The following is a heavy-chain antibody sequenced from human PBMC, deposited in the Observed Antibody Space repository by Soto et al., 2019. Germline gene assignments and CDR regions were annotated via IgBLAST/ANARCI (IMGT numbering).Heavy chain of an antibody. V-gene: IGHV3-23*01. CDR3: AKDPAPRPSSYCSGGSCYSGGYYYYGMDV. Sequence: GGSLRLSCVASGFTFSTNGMTWVRQAPGKGLEWVSIISENSDTTFYADSVKGRFTVSRDNSKNTLYLQMNSLRAEDTAIYYCAKDPAPRPSSYCSGGSCYSGGYYYYGMDVWGQGTTVTVSS. J-gene: IGHJ6*02. D-gene: IGHD2-15*01. CDR2: ISENSDTT. CDR1: GFTFSTNG.